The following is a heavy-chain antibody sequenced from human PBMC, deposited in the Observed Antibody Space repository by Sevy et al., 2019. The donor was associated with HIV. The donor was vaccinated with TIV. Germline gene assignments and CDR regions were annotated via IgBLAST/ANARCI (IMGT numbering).Heavy chain of an antibody. J-gene: IGHJ6*02. Sequence: ASVKVSCKASGYTFTSYGISWVRQAPGQGLEWMGWISAYNGNTNYAQKFQGRVTMTTDTSTSTAYMELRSLRSDDTALDYCARDKGPLITIFGVVMGMDVWGQGTTVTVSS. D-gene: IGHD3-3*01. CDR2: ISAYNGNT. V-gene: IGHV1-18*01. CDR3: ARDKGPLITIFGVVMGMDV. CDR1: GYTFTSYG.